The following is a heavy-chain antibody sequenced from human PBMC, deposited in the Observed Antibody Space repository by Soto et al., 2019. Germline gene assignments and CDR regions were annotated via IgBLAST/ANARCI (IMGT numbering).Heavy chain of an antibody. J-gene: IGHJ3*02. D-gene: IGHD2-2*01. V-gene: IGHV3-23*01. CDR3: AKVIVVVPAAISDVFAI. Sequence: GGGLRLSCAASGFTFSSYAMSWVRQAPGKGLEWVSAISGSGGSTYYADSVKGRFTISRDNSKNTLYLQMNSLRAEDTAVYYCAKVIVVVPAAISDVFAIWRQGTMVIVSS. CDR1: GFTFSSYA. CDR2: ISGSGGST.